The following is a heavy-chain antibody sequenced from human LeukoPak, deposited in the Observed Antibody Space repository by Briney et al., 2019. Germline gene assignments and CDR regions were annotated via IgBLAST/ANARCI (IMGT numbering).Heavy chain of an antibody. CDR2: ISGSGGYT. Sequence: PRASLRLSCAASGFTFSTYAMSWVRQAPGKGLEWVSVISGSGGYTDYADSVKGRFTISRDNSKNTLYLQMNSLRAEDTAVYYCAKDGSYYNFDYWGQGTLVTVSP. CDR3: AKDGSYYNFDY. J-gene: IGHJ4*02. CDR1: GFTFSTYA. V-gene: IGHV3-23*01. D-gene: IGHD3-10*01.